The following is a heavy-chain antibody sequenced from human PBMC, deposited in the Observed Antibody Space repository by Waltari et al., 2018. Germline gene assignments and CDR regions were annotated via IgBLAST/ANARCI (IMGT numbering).Heavy chain of an antibody. CDR1: GGSISSYY. Sequence: QVQLQESGPGLVKPSETLSLTCTVSGGSISSYYWSWIRQPPGKGLAWIGYIYYSGSTNYNPSLKSRVTISVDTSKNQFSLKLSSVTAADTAVYYCAREAIAAAGTGAFDIWGQGTMVTVSS. V-gene: IGHV4-59*01. CDR2: IYYSGST. J-gene: IGHJ3*02. D-gene: IGHD6-13*01. CDR3: AREAIAAAGTGAFDI.